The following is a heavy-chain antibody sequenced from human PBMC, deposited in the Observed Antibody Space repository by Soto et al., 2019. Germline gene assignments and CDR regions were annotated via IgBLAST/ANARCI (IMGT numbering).Heavy chain of an antibody. CDR1: GFTFSIYG. D-gene: IGHD3-10*01. V-gene: IGHV3-23*01. Sequence: PGGSLRLSCAASGFTFSIYGMTWVRQAPGKGLEWVSAISGSGASTYYADSVKGRFTISRDNSKNTLYLQMNSLRAEDTAIYYCAILGSGSAYSGQGTLVTVSS. CDR2: ISGSGAST. J-gene: IGHJ4*02. CDR3: AILGSGSAY.